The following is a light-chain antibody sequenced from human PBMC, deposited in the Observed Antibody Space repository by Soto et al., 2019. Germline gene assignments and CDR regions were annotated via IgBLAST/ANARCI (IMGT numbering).Light chain of an antibody. J-gene: IGKJ1*01. Sequence: EIVMTQSPDTLSVSPGERATLSCRASQSVSTNLAWYQQKPGQAPRLLLYGASTRATGIPARFSGSGSGTELTLIISSLQSEDFAVYYCQQYRDWLRTFGQGAKVEIK. CDR1: QSVSTN. V-gene: IGKV3-15*01. CDR3: QQYRDWLRT. CDR2: GAS.